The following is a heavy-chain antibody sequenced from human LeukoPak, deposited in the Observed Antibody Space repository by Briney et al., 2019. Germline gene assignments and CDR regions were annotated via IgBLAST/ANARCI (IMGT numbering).Heavy chain of an antibody. CDR1: GGSISSYY. V-gene: IGHV4-59*01. J-gene: IGHJ4*02. CDR3: ATLAARSRRFDY. Sequence: PSETLSLTCTVSGGSISSYYWSWIRQPPGKGLEWIGYIYYSGSTNYNPSLKSRVTISVDTSKNQFSLKLSSVTAADTAVYYCATLAARSRRFDYWGQGTLVTVSS. D-gene: IGHD6-6*01. CDR2: IYYSGST.